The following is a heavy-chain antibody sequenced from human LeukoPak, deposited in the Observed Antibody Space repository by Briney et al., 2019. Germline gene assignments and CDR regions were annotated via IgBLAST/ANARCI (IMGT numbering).Heavy chain of an antibody. CDR3: AKSPLAFYYGSGSYAFDI. CDR2: IFPSGGEI. CDR1: GFTFSTFA. J-gene: IGHJ3*02. Sequence: PGGSLRLSCAASGFTFSTFAMIWVRQPPGKGLEWVSSIFPSGGEIHYADSVKGRFTISRDNSKNTLYLQMNSLRAEDTAVYYCAKSPLAFYYGSGSYAFDIWGQGTMVTVSS. D-gene: IGHD3-10*01. V-gene: IGHV3-23*01.